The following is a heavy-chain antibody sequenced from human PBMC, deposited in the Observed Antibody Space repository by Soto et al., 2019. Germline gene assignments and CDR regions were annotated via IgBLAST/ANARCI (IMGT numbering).Heavy chain of an antibody. CDR3: AKGAQYSSSWYRSFYFDY. Sequence: PVGSLRLSCAASGVTFSSYGMDWVRQAPGKGLEWVAVISYDGSNKYYADSVKGRSTISRDNSKNTLYLQMNSLRAEDTAVYYCAKGAQYSSSWYRSFYFDYWGQGTLVTVSS. CDR2: ISYDGSNK. D-gene: IGHD6-13*01. J-gene: IGHJ4*02. V-gene: IGHV3-30*18. CDR1: GVTFSSYG.